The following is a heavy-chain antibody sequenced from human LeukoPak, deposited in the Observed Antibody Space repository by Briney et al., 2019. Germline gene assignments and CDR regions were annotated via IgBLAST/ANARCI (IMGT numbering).Heavy chain of an antibody. CDR3: AKAFGDYSPYYYYMDV. J-gene: IGHJ6*03. V-gene: IGHV3-30*04. Sequence: TGGSLRLSCAASGFTFSSYTMHWVRQAPGKGLEWVAIISHDGNAKYYADSVKGRFTISRDNSKNSLYLQMNSLRPEDTALFYCAKAFGDYSPYYYYMDVWGKGTTVTVSS. CDR1: GFTFSSYT. D-gene: IGHD4-17*01. CDR2: ISHDGNAK.